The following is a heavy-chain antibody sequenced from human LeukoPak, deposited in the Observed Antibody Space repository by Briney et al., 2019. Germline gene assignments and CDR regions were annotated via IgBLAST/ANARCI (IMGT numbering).Heavy chain of an antibody. Sequence: GGSLRLSCAASAFTFSSYEMSLVRQAPGKGLEWISFISSWSGYTIHYADSVRGRFTISRDNAKNSLYLQMNSLRAQATAIYSCARRELRFPCYFDSWGPGNLVTVSS. CDR3: ARRELRFPCYFDS. J-gene: IGHJ4*03. D-gene: IGHD3-3*01. CDR2: ISSWSGYTI. CDR1: AFTFSSYE. V-gene: IGHV3-48*03.